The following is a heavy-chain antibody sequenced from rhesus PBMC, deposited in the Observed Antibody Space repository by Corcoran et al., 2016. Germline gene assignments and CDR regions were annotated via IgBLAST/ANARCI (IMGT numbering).Heavy chain of an antibody. J-gene: IGHJ4*01. Sequence: EVQLVESGGGLVQPGGSLRLSCAASGFTFSSNGMHWVRQAPGKGLEWVAVLSDDGSKKYYSDSVKDRFTISRDNSKNMLYLQVSNLKLEDTAVYYCARDPGYSGYRSFDYWGQGVLVTVSS. CDR1: GFTFSSNG. CDR3: ARDPGYSGYRSFDY. CDR2: LSDDGSKK. V-gene: IGHV3-54*02. D-gene: IGHD5-42*01.